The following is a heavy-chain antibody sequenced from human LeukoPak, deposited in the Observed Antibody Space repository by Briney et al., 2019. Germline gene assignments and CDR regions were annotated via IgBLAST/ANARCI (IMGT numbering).Heavy chain of an antibody. V-gene: IGHV4-59*11. CDR3: ARVTSYYYYMDV. CDR2: IYYSGST. Sequence: SETLSLPCPVSGGSISSHYWSWIRPPPGEGLEWIGYIYYSGSTNYNPSLKSRVTISVDPSKNQFSLKLSSVTAADTAVYYCARVTSYYYYMDVWGKGTTVTVSS. J-gene: IGHJ6*03. CDR1: GGSISSHY.